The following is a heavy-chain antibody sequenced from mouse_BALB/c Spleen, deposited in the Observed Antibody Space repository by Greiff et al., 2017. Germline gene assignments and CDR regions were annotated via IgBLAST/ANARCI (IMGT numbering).Heavy chain of an antibody. CDR1: GFTFSSYG. Sequence: EVQLVESGGDLVKPGGSLKLSCAASGFTFSSYGMSWVRQTPDKRLEWVATISSGGSYTYYPDSVKGRFTISRDNAKNTLYLQMSSLKSEDTAMYYCARHENYGYDEEPFFAYWGQGTLVTVSA. CDR3: ARHENYGYDEEPFFAY. D-gene: IGHD2-2*01. J-gene: IGHJ3*01. CDR2: ISSGGSYT. V-gene: IGHV5-6*01.